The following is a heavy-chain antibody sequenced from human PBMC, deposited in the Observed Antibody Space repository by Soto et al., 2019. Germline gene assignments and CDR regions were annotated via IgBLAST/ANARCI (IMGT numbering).Heavy chain of an antibody. CDR1: GGSISSSSYY. J-gene: IGHJ4*02. V-gene: IGHV4-39*02. D-gene: IGHD2-15*01. CDR3: AKSLVAATLLDN. Sequence: PSETLSLTCTVSGGSISSSSYYWAWIRQPPGKGLEWLGLIYYSGSTYYNPSLKSRVTISVDTSKKHFSLKVSSVTAADTAVYFCAKSLVAATLLDNWGQGTLVTVSS. CDR2: IYYSGST.